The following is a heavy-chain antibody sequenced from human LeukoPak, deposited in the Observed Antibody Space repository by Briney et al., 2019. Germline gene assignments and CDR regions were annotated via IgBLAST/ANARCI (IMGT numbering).Heavy chain of an antibody. Sequence: SETLSLTYSVSGYSISSGYYWGWIRQPPGKGLEWIGSMSHSAGTYQNPSLKSRVTISIDTSKNQFFLKVNSVTAADTAVYYCARSGADYIWGSYRFGSWFDPWGQGTLVTVSS. CDR2: MSHSAGT. D-gene: IGHD3-16*02. CDR1: GYSISSGYY. V-gene: IGHV4-38-2*02. J-gene: IGHJ5*02. CDR3: ARSGADYIWGSYRFGSWFDP.